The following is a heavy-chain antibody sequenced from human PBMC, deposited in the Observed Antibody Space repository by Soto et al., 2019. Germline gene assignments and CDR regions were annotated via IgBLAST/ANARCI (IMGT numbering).Heavy chain of an antibody. V-gene: IGHV4-34*01. CDR2: INHSGST. Sequence: PSETLSLTCAXYGGCVCGXYWSWIRQPPXKGLXCSVTINHSGSTNDNPSLKRRVTISVDTSKNQFSLRLTSVTAADTAVYYWATIYSTTITTVGVYWGQGKMVTVSS. CDR1: GGCVCGXY. J-gene: IGHJ4*02. CDR3: ATIYSTTITTVGVY. D-gene: IGHD1-1*01.